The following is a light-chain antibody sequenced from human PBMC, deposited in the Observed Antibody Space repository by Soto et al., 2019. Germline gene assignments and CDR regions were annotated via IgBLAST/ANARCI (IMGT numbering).Light chain of an antibody. CDR3: QQYGYSPVT. CDR1: QSVSSN. V-gene: IGKV3D-15*02. J-gene: IGKJ5*01. CDR2: GAS. Sequence: IVMKQSPATLSVSPGERATLSCRASQSVSSNLAWYQQKPGQAPRLLIYGASTRATGIPARFSGSWSGTDFTLTISRLEPEDFAVYYCQQYGYSPVTFGQRTRLEIK.